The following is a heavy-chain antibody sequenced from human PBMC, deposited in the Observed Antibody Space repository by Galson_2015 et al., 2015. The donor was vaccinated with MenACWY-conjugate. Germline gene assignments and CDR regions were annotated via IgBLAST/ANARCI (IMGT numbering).Heavy chain of an antibody. Sequence: PALGNPPRTLTLPCTFSGFSLTTRGVGGGWIRQPPGKALEWLALIYWDDDRRYSPSLRTRLAITKDTSRNQVVFTMANMDPVDTATYYCVHIVRTYGELSGDDAFDVWVLGTVVTVSS. V-gene: IGHV2-5*02. CDR1: GFSLTTRGVG. CDR3: VHIVRTYGELSGDDAFDV. J-gene: IGHJ3*01. D-gene: IGHD7-27*01. CDR2: IYWDDDR.